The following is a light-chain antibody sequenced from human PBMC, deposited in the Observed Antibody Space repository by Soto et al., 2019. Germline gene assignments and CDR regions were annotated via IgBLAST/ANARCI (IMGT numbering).Light chain of an antibody. CDR1: SSDVGGYNY. V-gene: IGLV2-11*01. CDR3: CSHAGSYTFV. Sequence: QSALPQPRSVSGSPGQSVTISCTGTSSDVGGYNYVSWYQQHPGKAPKLMIYDVSKRPSGVPDRFSASKTGNTAFLTISGLQSDDEADYYCCSHAGSYTFVFGTGTKLTVL. CDR2: DVS. J-gene: IGLJ1*01.